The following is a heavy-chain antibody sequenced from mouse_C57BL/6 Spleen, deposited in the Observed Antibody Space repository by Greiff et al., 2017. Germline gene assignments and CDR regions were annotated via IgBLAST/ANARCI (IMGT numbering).Heavy chain of an antibody. CDR3: ARDRGAMDY. J-gene: IGHJ4*01. CDR1: GYSITSGYY. D-gene: IGHD3-1*01. V-gene: IGHV3-6*01. CDR2: ISYDGSN. Sequence: EVKLMESGPGLVKPSQSLSLTCSVTGYSITSGYYWNWIRQFPGNKLEWMGYISYDGSNNYNPSLKNRISITRDTSNNQFFLKLNSVTTEDTATYYCARDRGAMDYWGQGTSVTVSS.